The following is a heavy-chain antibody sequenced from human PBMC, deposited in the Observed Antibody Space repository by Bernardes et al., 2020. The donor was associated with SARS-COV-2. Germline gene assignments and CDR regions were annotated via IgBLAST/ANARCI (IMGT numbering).Heavy chain of an antibody. CDR1: GASVSDFY. CDR3: AREFSRGWPFDY. CDR2: LYVSGST. V-gene: IGHV4-4*07. J-gene: IGHJ4*02. Sequence: SETLSLTCTVSGASVSDFYWDWVRQPAGKGLEWIGRLYVSGSTHYNPSLKSRVTISVDMSKNQFSLNLTSVTAADTAVYFCAREFSRGWPFDYWGQGMLGSVAS. D-gene: IGHD6-19*01.